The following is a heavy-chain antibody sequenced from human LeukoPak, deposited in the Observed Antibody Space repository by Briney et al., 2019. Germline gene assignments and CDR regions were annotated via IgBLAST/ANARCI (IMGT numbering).Heavy chain of an antibody. Sequence: SETLSLTCSVSGDSITNRNNYWGWIRQPPGKGLEWIGSIYYSGSTYYNPSLKSRVTISVDTSKNQLSLKLSSVTAADTAVYYCARSGGSSGWYYFDYWGQGTLVTVSS. CDR3: ARSGGSSGWYYFDY. J-gene: IGHJ4*02. D-gene: IGHD6-19*01. CDR2: IYYSGST. CDR1: GDSITNRNNY. V-gene: IGHV4-39*01.